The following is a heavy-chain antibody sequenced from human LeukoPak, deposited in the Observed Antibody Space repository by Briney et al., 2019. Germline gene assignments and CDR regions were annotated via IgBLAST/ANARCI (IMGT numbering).Heavy chain of an antibody. Sequence: SVKVSCKASGGTFSGYAISWVRQAPGQGLEWMGGIIPIFGTANYAQKFQGRVTVTADESTSTAYMELSSLRSEDTAVYYCARSIAAAGYFDYWGQGTLVTVSS. CDR3: ARSIAAAGYFDY. J-gene: IGHJ4*02. D-gene: IGHD6-13*01. V-gene: IGHV1-69*13. CDR2: IIPIFGTA. CDR1: GGTFSGYA.